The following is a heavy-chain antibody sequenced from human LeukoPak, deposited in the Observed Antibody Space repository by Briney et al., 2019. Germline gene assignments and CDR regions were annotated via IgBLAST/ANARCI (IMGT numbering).Heavy chain of an antibody. CDR1: GFTSSTYT. Sequence: SGGSLRLSCAASGFTSSTYTMHWVRQAPGKGLEWVAVVSYDGTKISYADSVKGRFTMSRDISKNTLYLQMNSLKPEDSALYYCARDRVQIWSYVGTFDSWGQGTLVTVSS. CDR2: VSYDGTKI. D-gene: IGHD5-18*01. CDR3: ARDRVQIWSYVGTFDS. V-gene: IGHV3-30-3*01. J-gene: IGHJ4*02.